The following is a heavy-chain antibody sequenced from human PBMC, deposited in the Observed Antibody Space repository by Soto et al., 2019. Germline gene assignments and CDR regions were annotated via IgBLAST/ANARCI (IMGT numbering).Heavy chain of an antibody. CDR2: ISGNGRVT. CDR3: AKGGVAAARGYFDH. V-gene: IGHV3-23*01. Sequence: SGGSLRLSCAASGLIFRNYGLSWVRQAPGRGLEWVSDISGNGRVTNYADSVKGRFTIFRDNSNDTLSLQMDSLRAEDTAVYYCAKGGVAAARGYFDHWGQGLRVTVSS. CDR1: GLIFRNYG. J-gene: IGHJ4*02. D-gene: IGHD6-13*01.